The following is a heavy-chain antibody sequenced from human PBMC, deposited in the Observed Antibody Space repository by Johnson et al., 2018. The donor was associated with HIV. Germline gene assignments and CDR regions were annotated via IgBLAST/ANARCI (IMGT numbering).Heavy chain of an antibody. D-gene: IGHD2-15*01. Sequence: VQLVESGGGLIQPGGSLRLSCAASEFTVSSNYMSWVRQAPGKGLEWVSVIYRGGSTYYADSVKGRFTISRDNSKNTLYLQMNSLRAEDTAVYYCAREFPYCSGGSCLPAAFGIWGQGTMVTVSS. V-gene: IGHV3-53*01. CDR1: EFTVSSNY. CDR3: AREFPYCSGGSCLPAAFGI. J-gene: IGHJ3*02. CDR2: IYRGGST.